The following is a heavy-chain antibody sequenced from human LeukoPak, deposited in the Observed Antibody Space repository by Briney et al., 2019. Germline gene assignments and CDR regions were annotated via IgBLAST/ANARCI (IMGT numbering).Heavy chain of an antibody. CDR3: ARDLAAAGTGYYYYYMDV. CDR2: IYTSGST. V-gene: IGHV4-4*07. J-gene: IGHJ6*03. Sequence: SETLSLTCTVSGGSISSYYWSWIRQPARKGLELIGRIYTSGSTNYNPSLKSRVTMSVDTSKNQFSLKLSSVTAADTAVYYCARDLAAAGTGYYYYYMDVWGKGTTVTVSS. CDR1: GGSISSYY. D-gene: IGHD6-13*01.